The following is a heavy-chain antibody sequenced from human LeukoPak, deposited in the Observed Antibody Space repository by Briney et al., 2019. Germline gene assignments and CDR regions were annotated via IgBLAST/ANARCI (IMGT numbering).Heavy chain of an antibody. CDR3: ARGVDTAVIPYYYYYMDV. CDR2: ISPSGGPT. V-gene: IGHV1-46*01. CDR1: GYTFTGYW. J-gene: IGHJ6*03. D-gene: IGHD5-18*01. Sequence: GASVKVSCKAFGYTFTGYWMHWVRQAPGQGPEWMGVISPSGGPTIYAQKFKGRVTLTRDMSTSTDYLELSSLRSDDTAVYYCARGVDTAVIPYYYYYMDVWGIGTTVTVSS.